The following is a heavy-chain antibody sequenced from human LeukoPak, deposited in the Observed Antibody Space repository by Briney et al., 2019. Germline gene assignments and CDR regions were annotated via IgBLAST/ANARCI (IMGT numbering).Heavy chain of an antibody. CDR3: ARGIAAAGNYYYYGMDV. J-gene: IGHJ6*02. Sequence: SETLSLTCTVSGGSISSYYWSWIRQPPGKGLEWIGYIYYSGSTNYNPSLKSRVTISVDTSKNQFPLKLSSVTAADTAVYYCARGIAAAGNYYYYGMDVWGQGTTVTVSS. CDR1: GGSISSYY. D-gene: IGHD6-13*01. CDR2: IYYSGST. V-gene: IGHV4-59*08.